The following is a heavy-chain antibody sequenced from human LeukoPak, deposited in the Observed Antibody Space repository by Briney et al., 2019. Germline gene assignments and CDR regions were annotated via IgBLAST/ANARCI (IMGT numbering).Heavy chain of an antibody. CDR2: IKSDGSIT. Sequence: GGSLRLSCAASGFTFSSYWMHWVRQAPGKGLVLVSRIKSDGSITSYADSVKGRFTISRDNAKNTLYLQMNSLRAEDTAVYYCARESGYYGSGFDPWGQGILVTVSS. D-gene: IGHD3-10*01. V-gene: IGHV3-74*01. J-gene: IGHJ5*02. CDR1: GFTFSSYW. CDR3: ARESGYYGSGFDP.